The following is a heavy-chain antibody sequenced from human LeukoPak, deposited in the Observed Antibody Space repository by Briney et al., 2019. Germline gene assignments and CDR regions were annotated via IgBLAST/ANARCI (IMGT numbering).Heavy chain of an antibody. CDR1: GGTFSSYA. CDR2: IIPIFGTA. V-gene: IGHV1-69*05. CDR3: ARQYSSSWNYFDY. Sequence: ASVKVSCKASGGTFSSYAISWVRQAPGQGLEWMGRIIPIFGTANYARKFQGRVTITTDESTSTAYMELSSLRSEDTAVYYCARQYSSSWNYFDYWGQGTLVTVSS. J-gene: IGHJ4*02. D-gene: IGHD6-13*01.